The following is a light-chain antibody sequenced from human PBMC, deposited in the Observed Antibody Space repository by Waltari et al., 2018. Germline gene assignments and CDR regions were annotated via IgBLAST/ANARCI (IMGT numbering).Light chain of an antibody. Sequence: QSALTQSRSVSGSPGPSVTISCTGTSSDVGGYNYVSWYQQHPGKAPKLMIYDVNKRPSGVPDRFSGSKSGNTASLTISGLQAEDEADFYCCSYAGSYILVFGGGTKLTVL. CDR3: CSYAGSYILV. V-gene: IGLV2-11*01. CDR2: DVN. CDR1: SSDVGGYNY. J-gene: IGLJ2*01.